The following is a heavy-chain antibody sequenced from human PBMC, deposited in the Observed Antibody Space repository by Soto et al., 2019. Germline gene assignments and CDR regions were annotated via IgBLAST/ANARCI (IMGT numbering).Heavy chain of an antibody. V-gene: IGHV1-69*06. CDR1: GGTFSSYA. CDR3: ASVDKQWLVLGYYYYGMDV. Sequence: SVEGSCKPSGGTFSSYAFSWVRQAPGQGLAWMGGIIPIFGTANYAQKFQGTVTITADKSTSTAYMELSSLRSEDTAVYYCASVDKQWLVLGYYYYGMDVWGQGTTVTV. D-gene: IGHD6-19*01. J-gene: IGHJ6*02. CDR2: IIPIFGTA.